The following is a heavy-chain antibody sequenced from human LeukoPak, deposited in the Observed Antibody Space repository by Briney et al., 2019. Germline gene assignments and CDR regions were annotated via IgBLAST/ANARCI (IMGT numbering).Heavy chain of an antibody. J-gene: IGHJ4*02. Sequence: SETLSLTCTVSGYSISNGYYWGWIRPPPGKGLEWIGSIYHSGSTYYNPSLKSRVTISVDTSKNQFSLKLSAVTAADTGVYYCARVNGPHTAMANFDYWGQGTLVTVSS. V-gene: IGHV4-38-2*02. CDR1: GYSISNGYY. D-gene: IGHD5-18*01. CDR3: ARVNGPHTAMANFDY. CDR2: IYHSGST.